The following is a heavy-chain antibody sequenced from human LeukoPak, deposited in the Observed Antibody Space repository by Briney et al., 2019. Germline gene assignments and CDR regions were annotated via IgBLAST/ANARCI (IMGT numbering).Heavy chain of an antibody. V-gene: IGHV3-21*01. Sequence: PGGSLRLSCAASGFTFSSYSMNWVRQAPGKGLEWVSSISSSSSYIYYADSVKGRFTISRDNAKHSLYLQMNSLRAEDTAVYYCARMVSPRSSGQLAQHLGQGNLVTGSS. CDR1: GFTFSSYS. J-gene: IGHJ1*01. CDR2: ISSSSSYI. D-gene: IGHD6-19*01. CDR3: ARMVSPRSSGQLAQH.